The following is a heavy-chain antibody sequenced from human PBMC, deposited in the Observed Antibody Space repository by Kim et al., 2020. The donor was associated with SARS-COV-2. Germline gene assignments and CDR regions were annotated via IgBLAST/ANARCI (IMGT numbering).Heavy chain of an antibody. CDR3: ARDDGSGWSFDAPINDYYYGMDV. J-gene: IGHJ6*02. CDR1: GFTFSSYA. CDR2: ISYDGSNK. V-gene: IGHV3-30-3*01. Sequence: GGSLRLSCAASGFTFSSYAMHWVRQAPGKGLEWVAVISYDGSNKYYADSVKGRFTISRDKSKNTLYLQMNSLRAEDTAVYYCARDDGSGWSFDAPINDYYYGMDVWGQGTTVTVSS. D-gene: IGHD6-19*01.